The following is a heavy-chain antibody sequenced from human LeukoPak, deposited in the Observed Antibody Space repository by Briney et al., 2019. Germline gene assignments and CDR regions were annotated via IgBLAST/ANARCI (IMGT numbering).Heavy chain of an antibody. V-gene: IGHV3-9*01. CDR3: VRGSLASGVVVYYYYYLDV. J-gene: IGHJ6*03. Sequence: GGSLRLSCAASGFTFDDYAMHWVRQAPGKGLEWVSGISWNSGSIGHADSVKGRFTVSRDNAKNSLYLQMNSLRAEDTAVYYCVRGSLASGVVVYYYYYLDVWGKGTTVTVSS. D-gene: IGHD3-3*01. CDR2: ISWNSGSI. CDR1: GFTFDDYA.